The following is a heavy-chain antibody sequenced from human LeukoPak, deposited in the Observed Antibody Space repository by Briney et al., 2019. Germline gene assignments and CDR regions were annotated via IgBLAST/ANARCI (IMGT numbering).Heavy chain of an antibody. V-gene: IGHV4-4*07. J-gene: IGHJ4*02. CDR2: IYTSGST. D-gene: IGHD2-21*02. CDR1: GGSISSYY. Sequence: SETLSLTCTVSGGSISSYYWSWIRQPAGKGLEWIGRIYTSGSTNYNPSLKSRVTMSVDTSKNQFSLKLSSVTAADTAVYYCVTYCGGDCYRAFDYWGQGTLVTVSS. CDR3: VTYCGGDCYRAFDY.